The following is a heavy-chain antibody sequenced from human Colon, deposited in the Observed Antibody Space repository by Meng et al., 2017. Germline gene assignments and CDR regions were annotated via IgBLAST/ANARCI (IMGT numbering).Heavy chain of an antibody. J-gene: IGHJ4*02. D-gene: IGHD2/OR15-2a*01. CDR1: GFTFSSYG. V-gene: IGHV3-33*01. Sequence: LKISCAASGFTFSSYGMHWVRQAPGKGLEWVAVIWYDGSNKYYADSVKGRFTISRDNSKNTLYLQMNSLRAEDTAVYYCARVPPTSIYYFDYWGQGTLVTVSS. CDR3: ARVPPTSIYYFDY. CDR2: IWYDGSNK.